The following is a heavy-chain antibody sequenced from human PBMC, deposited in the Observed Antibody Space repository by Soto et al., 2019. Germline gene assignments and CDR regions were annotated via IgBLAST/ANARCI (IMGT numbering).Heavy chain of an antibody. CDR1: GGSISSYY. CDR3: ARLVGRSSWPFDF. J-gene: IGHJ4*02. CDR2: IYYSGST. Sequence: QVQLQESGPGLVKPSETLSLTCSVSGGSISSYYWSWIRQPPGRGLEWIGYIYYSGSTKYNPSLKSRVTISVDTSKNQFSLKLNSVTAADTAVYYCARLVGRSSWPFDFWGQGTLVTVSS. D-gene: IGHD6-13*01. V-gene: IGHV4-59*01.